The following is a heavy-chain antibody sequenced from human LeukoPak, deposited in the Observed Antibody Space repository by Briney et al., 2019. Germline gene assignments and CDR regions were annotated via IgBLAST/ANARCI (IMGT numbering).Heavy chain of an antibody. CDR1: GFTFSDHY. CDR2: TTNKAHSYTT. Sequence: PGGSLRLSCAASGFTFSDHYMDWVRQAPGKGLEWVGRTTNKAHSYTTEYAASVKGRFTISRDDSKNSLYLKRDSLKPENTAVYYCAGRYCIGNNCRYSDYGGRGTLVTVSS. CDR3: AGRYCIGNNCRYSDY. D-gene: IGHD2-15*01. V-gene: IGHV3-72*01. J-gene: IGHJ4*02.